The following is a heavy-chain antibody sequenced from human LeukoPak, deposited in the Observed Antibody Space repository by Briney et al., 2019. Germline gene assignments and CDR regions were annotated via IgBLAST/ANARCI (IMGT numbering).Heavy chain of an antibody. J-gene: IGHJ3*02. CDR3: ALYCSSANCHDAFDI. Sequence: PGGSLRLSCAASGFTFSSYDMHWVRQATGKGLEWVSAIGTAGDTYYPGSVKGRFTISRDNAKNSLYLQMNSLGAEDTAMYYCALYCSSANCHDAFDIWGRGTMVTVSS. CDR2: IGTAGDT. D-gene: IGHD2-15*01. V-gene: IGHV3-13*01. CDR1: GFTFSSYD.